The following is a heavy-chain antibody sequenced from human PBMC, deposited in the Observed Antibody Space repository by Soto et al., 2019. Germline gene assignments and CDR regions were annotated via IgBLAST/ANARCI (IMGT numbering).Heavy chain of an antibody. V-gene: IGHV1-18*01. CDR2: ISPYNGNT. D-gene: IGHD1-26*01. CDR3: ARDSNNSKGSGAS. Sequence: GASVKVSCTASGYTFTSFGFSWVRQAPGQGLEWMGWISPYNGNTNCAQKFQGRVTMTTDTSTSTAYMELRSLRSDDTAVYYCARDSNNSKGSGASWGQGTLVTVSS. CDR1: GYTFTSFG. J-gene: IGHJ4*02.